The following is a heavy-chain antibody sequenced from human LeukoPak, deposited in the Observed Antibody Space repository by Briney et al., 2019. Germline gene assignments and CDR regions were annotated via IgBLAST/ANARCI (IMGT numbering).Heavy chain of an antibody. CDR3: AKGRDKYQLLSKNWFDP. Sequence: TGGSLRLSCGASGFTFDDYAMHGVRQAPGKGLEWVSGIGWNSGRIGYADSVKGRFTTSRDNAKNSLYLQMNSLRAEATALYYCAKGRDKYQLLSKNWFDPWGQGTLVTVSS. D-gene: IGHD2-2*01. J-gene: IGHJ5*02. V-gene: IGHV3-9*01. CDR2: IGWNSGRI. CDR1: GFTFDDYA.